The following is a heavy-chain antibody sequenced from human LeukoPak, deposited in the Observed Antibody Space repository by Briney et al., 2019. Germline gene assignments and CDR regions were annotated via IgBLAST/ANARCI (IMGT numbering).Heavy chain of an antibody. Sequence: GGSLRLSCAASGFTFSSYWMSWVRQAPGKGLEWVSSISSSSSYIYYADSVKGRFTISRDNAKNSLYLQMNSLRAEDTAVYYCARARGSSGWDYYYYYMDVWGKGTTVTVSS. CDR3: ARARGSSGWDYYYYYMDV. J-gene: IGHJ6*03. CDR2: ISSSSSYI. V-gene: IGHV3-21*01. D-gene: IGHD6-19*01. CDR1: GFTFSSYW.